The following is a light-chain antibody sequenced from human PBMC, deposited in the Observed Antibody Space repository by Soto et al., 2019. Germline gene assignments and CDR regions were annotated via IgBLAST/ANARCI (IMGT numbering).Light chain of an antibody. V-gene: IGKV1-5*03. J-gene: IGKJ1*01. Sequence: DFQMTQSPSSLSASVGDRVTIPCRASQSFSTYLAWYQQKPGKAPKLLIYKASTLKSGVPSRFSGSGSGTEFTLTISSLQPDDFATYYCQHYNSYSEAFGQGTKVDI. CDR1: QSFSTY. CDR2: KAS. CDR3: QHYNSYSEA.